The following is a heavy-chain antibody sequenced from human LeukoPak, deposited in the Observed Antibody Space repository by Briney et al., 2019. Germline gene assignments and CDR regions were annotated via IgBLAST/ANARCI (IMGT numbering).Heavy chain of an antibody. CDR2: ISWNGGSI. CDR3: AKASYSSGWSNFDY. J-gene: IGHJ4*02. D-gene: IGHD6-19*01. CDR1: GFTFDNYA. Sequence: PGGSLRLSCAASGFTFDNYAMNWVRQAPGKGLEWVSRISWNGGSIGYADSVKGRFTISRDNAKNSLYLQMNSLRAEDTALYYCAKASYSSGWSNFDYWGQGTLVTVSS. V-gene: IGHV3-9*01.